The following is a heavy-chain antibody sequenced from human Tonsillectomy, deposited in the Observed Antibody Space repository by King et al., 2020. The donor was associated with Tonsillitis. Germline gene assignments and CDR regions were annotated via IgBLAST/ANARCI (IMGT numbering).Heavy chain of an antibody. D-gene: IGHD6-13*01. V-gene: IGHV4-38-2*02. J-gene: IGHJ5*02. Sequence: VQLQESGPGLVKPSETLSLTCAVSGYSISSGYYWGWIRQPPGKGLEWIGSIYHSGSTYYNPSLKSRVTISVDTSKNQFSLKLSSVTAADTAVYYCARDLGPDIAAADWFDPWGQGTLVTVSS. CDR3: ARDLGPDIAAADWFDP. CDR1: GYSISSGYY. CDR2: IYHSGST.